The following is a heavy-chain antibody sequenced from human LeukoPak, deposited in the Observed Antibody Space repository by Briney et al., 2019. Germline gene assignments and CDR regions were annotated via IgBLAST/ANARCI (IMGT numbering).Heavy chain of an antibody. V-gene: IGHV4-4*07. D-gene: IGHD6-13*01. CDR1: GGSISSYY. CDR2: IDTSGNT. Sequence: PSETLSLTCTVSGGSISSYYWSWIRQPAGKGLEWIGRIDTSGNTNYKPSLKSRVTMSVDTPKNQFSLKLSSVTAADTAVYYCARVSSSWYQDWYFDLWGRGTLVTASS. J-gene: IGHJ2*01. CDR3: ARVSSSWYQDWYFDL.